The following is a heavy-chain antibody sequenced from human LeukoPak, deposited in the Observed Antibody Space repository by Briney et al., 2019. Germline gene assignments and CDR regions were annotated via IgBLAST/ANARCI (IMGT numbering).Heavy chain of an antibody. CDR1: GGSFSGYY. V-gene: IGHV4-34*01. D-gene: IGHD6-6*01. Sequence: SETLSLTCAVSGGSFSGYYWSWIRQPPGKGLEWIGEINHSGSTNYNPSLKSRVTISVDTSKNQFSLKLSSVTAADTAVYYCASLWRSRSGSPFDYWGQGTLVTVSS. CDR2: INHSGST. CDR3: ASLWRSRSGSPFDY. J-gene: IGHJ4*02.